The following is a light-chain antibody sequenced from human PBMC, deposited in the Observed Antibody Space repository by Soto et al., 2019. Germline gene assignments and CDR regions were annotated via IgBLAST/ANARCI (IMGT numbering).Light chain of an antibody. CDR2: DAS. CDR1: PDSSNY. V-gene: IGKV1-33*01. Sequence: DIQMTQSPSSLSASLGDTVTITCQASPDSSNYLNWYKQKPGKAPKLLMYDASIMATGVPSRCSGSGSGTDFTFTISSLQPEDIVIYYCQQNDNLPLTFGGGTKVEIK. J-gene: IGKJ4*01. CDR3: QQNDNLPLT.